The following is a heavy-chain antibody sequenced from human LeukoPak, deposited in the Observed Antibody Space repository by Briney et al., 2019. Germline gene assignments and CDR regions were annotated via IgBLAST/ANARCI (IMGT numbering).Heavy chain of an antibody. CDR2: ISSSSTYI. Sequence: GGSLRLSCAASGFSFSSYSMNWVRQAPGKGLEWVSSISSSSTYIYYADSVKGRFTISRDNSKNTVSLQMNSLRAEDTAVYYCAGDGWHGLFTYWGQGTLVTVSS. D-gene: IGHD5-24*01. CDR3: AGDGWHGLFTY. CDR1: GFSFSSYS. J-gene: IGHJ4*02. V-gene: IGHV3-21*01.